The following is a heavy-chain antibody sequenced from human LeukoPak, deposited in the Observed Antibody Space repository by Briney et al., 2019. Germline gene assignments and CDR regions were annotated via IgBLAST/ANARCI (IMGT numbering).Heavy chain of an antibody. J-gene: IGHJ4*02. CDR1: GYTFTSYG. CDR2: ISACNGNT. CDR3: ARDGHRRYYYECSDYRFDY. D-gene: IGHD3-22*01. V-gene: IGHV1-18*01. Sequence: ASVKVSCKASGYTFTSYGISWVRQAPGQGLEGMGWISACNGNTNYEHKLQGRVPMTIDTATSTVYLEVGSLRSDDTAVYYCARDGHRRYYYECSDYRFDYWAQGTLVSVSS.